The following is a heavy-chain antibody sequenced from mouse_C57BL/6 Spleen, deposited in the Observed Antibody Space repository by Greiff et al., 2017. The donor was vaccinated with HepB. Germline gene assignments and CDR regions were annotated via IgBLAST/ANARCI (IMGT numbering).Heavy chain of an antibody. CDR1: GYTFTSYW. V-gene: IGHV1-69*01. Sequence: QVQLQQSGAELVMPGASVKLSCKASGYTFTSYWMHWVKQRPGQGLEWIGEIDPSASYTNYNQKFKGKSTLTVDKSSSTAYMQLSSLTSEDYAVYYCARSITTVVNGYFDVWGTGTTVTVSS. D-gene: IGHD1-3*01. J-gene: IGHJ1*03. CDR3: ARSITTVVNGYFDV. CDR2: IDPSASYT.